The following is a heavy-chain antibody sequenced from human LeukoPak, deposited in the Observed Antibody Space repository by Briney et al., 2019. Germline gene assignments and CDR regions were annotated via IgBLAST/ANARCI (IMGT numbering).Heavy chain of an antibody. J-gene: IGHJ4*02. D-gene: IGHD3-22*01. Sequence: SETLSLTCTVSGGSISSGGYYWGWIRQHPGKGLEWIGYIYYSGSTYYNPSLKSRVTISVDTSKNQFSLKLSSVTAADTAVYYCARVPIPAGYYYDSSGYANWGQGTLVTVSS. CDR2: IYYSGST. CDR1: GGSISSGGYY. CDR3: ARVPIPAGYYYDSSGYAN. V-gene: IGHV4-31*03.